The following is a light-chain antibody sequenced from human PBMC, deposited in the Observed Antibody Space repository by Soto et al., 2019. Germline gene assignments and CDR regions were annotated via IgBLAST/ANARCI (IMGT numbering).Light chain of an antibody. V-gene: IGKV3-11*01. CDR1: QSVSSY. Sequence: ETVLTQSPATLSLSPGERATLSCRASQSVSSYLAWYQQKPGQTPRLLIYDAFYKAPGIPARFSGSGSGTDFTLTISSLEPEDFAVYYCQQRDDWPITFGQGTRLEIK. J-gene: IGKJ5*01. CDR3: QQRDDWPIT. CDR2: DAF.